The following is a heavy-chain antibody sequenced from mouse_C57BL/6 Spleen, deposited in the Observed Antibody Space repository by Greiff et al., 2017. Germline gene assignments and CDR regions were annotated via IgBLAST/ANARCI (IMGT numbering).Heavy chain of an antibody. J-gene: IGHJ2*01. CDR2: ISSGSSTI. Sequence: EVKLVESGGGLVKPGGSLKLSCAASGFTFSDYGMHWVRQAPEKGLEWVAYISSGSSTIYYADTVKGRFTIARDNAKNTLFLQMTSLRSEDTAMYYCARSTTVVVFDYWGQGTTLTVSS. D-gene: IGHD1-1*01. CDR3: ARSTTVVVFDY. V-gene: IGHV5-17*01. CDR1: GFTFSDYG.